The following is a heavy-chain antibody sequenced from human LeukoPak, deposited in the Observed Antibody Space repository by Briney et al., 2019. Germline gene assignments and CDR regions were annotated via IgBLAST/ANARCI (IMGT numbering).Heavy chain of an antibody. CDR1: GGSFSGYY. CDR2: INHSGST. V-gene: IGHV4-34*01. J-gene: IGHJ4*02. Sequence: SETLSLTCAVYGGSFSGYYWSWIRQPPGKGLEWIGEINHSGSTNYNPSLKSRVTISVDTSKNQFSLKLSSVTAADTAVYYCARGGGDIVVVVAATHFDYWGQGTLVTVSS. CDR3: ARGGGDIVVVVAATHFDY. D-gene: IGHD2-15*01.